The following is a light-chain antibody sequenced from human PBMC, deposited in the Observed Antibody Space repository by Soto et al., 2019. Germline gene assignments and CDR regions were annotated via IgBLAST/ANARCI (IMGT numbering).Light chain of an antibody. CDR1: SSDVGGYNY. J-gene: IGLJ3*02. Sequence: QSALTQPRSVSGSPGQSVTISCTGTSSDVGGYNYVSWYQQHPGKAPKLMIYEVNKRPSGVPDRFSGSKSGNTASLTVSGLQAEDEGNYYCSSYAGGNNWVFGGGTKLTVL. CDR3: SSYAGGNNWV. CDR2: EVN. V-gene: IGLV2-8*01.